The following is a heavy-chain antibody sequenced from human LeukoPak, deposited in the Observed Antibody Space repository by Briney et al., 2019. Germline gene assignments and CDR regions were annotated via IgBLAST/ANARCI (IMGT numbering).Heavy chain of an antibody. CDR3: ARAGGSYGHYYYYYMDV. V-gene: IGHV1-46*01. CDR2: INPSGGST. CDR1: GYTFTSYY. J-gene: IGHJ6*03. Sequence: GASVKVSCKASGYTFTSYYMHWVRQAPGQGLEWMGIINPSGGSTSYAQKFQGRVTMTRDMSTSTVYMELSSLRSEDTAVYYCARAGGSYGHYYYYYMDVWGKGTTVTVSS. D-gene: IGHD1-26*01.